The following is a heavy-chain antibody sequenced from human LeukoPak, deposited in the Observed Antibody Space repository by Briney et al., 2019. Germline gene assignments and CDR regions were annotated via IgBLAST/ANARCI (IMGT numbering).Heavy chain of an antibody. CDR2: INPNSGST. CDR3: ARSEYYGSGSFDY. CDR1: GYTFTSHY. V-gene: IGHV1-46*01. Sequence: ASVKVSCKASGYTFTSHYINWGPQAPGQGLEWMGIINPNSGSTDYAQKFRSRVILTRDTSTSTFYMELSSLRSEDTAVYYCARSEYYGSGSFDYWGQGTLVTVSS. D-gene: IGHD3-10*01. J-gene: IGHJ4*02.